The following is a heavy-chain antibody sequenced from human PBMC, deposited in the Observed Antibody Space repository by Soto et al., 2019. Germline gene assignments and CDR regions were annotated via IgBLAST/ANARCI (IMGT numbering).Heavy chain of an antibody. CDR1: GGSISSYY. V-gene: IGHV4-4*07. CDR2: IYTSGST. J-gene: IGHJ4*02. Sequence: QVQLQESGPGLVKPSETLSLTCTVSGGSISSYYWSWIRQPAGKGLAWIGRIYTSGSTNYNPSLTSRVTMSVDTSKNQFYLKLSSVTAADTAVYYCARSTPFRIDYWGQGTLVTVSS. CDR3: ARSTPFRIDY.